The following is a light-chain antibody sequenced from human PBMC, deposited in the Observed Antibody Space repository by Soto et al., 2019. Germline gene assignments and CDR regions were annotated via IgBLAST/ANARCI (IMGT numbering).Light chain of an antibody. Sequence: QSVLTQPASVSGSPGQSITISCTGTSSDVGIYKYVSWYQQHPGKAPKLMIYEVSNRPSGVSNRFSGSKSGNTASLTISGLQAEDEADYYCSSYTSSSTLVVFGGGTKLTVL. CDR3: SSYTSSSTLVV. V-gene: IGLV2-14*01. J-gene: IGLJ2*01. CDR2: EVS. CDR1: SSDVGIYKY.